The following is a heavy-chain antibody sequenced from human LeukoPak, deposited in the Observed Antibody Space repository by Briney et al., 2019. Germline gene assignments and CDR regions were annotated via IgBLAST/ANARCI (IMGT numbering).Heavy chain of an antibody. J-gene: IGHJ6*02. D-gene: IGHD3-9*01. CDR1: GGSFGGYY. Sequence: SETLSLTCAVYGGSFGGYYWSWIRQPPGKGLEWIGEINHSGSTNYNPSLKSRVTISVDTSKNQFSLKLSSVTAADTAVYYCNYDILTGTLTMDVWGQGTTVTVSS. V-gene: IGHV4-34*01. CDR3: NYDILTGTLTMDV. CDR2: INHSGST.